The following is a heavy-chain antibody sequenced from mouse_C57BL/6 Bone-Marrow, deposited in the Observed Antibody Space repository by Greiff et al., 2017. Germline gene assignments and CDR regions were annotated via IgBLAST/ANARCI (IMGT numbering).Heavy chain of an antibody. D-gene: IGHD2-3*01. CDR1: GYTFTSYG. CDR2: IYPRSGNT. Sequence: QVQLKESGAELARPGASVKLSCKASGYTFTSYGISWVKQRTGQGLEWIGEIYPRSGNTYYNEKFKGKATLTADKSSSTAYMELRSLTSEDSAVYFCAREGGVYDFPSYYFYYWGQGTTLTGSS. CDR3: AREGGVYDFPSYYFYY. J-gene: IGHJ2*01. V-gene: IGHV1-81*01.